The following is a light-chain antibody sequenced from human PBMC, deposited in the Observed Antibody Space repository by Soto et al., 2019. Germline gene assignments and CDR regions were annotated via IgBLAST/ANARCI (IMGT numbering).Light chain of an antibody. CDR1: QSVSTY. Sequence: EIVLTQSPATLSLSPGERATLSCRASQSVSTYLAWYQQKPGQAPRLLIYGASKRATGIPARFSGSGSGTDFTLTTSSLEPEDFAVYYCQQRSDWPLITFGQGTRLEIK. V-gene: IGKV3-11*01. CDR3: QQRSDWPLIT. CDR2: GAS. J-gene: IGKJ5*01.